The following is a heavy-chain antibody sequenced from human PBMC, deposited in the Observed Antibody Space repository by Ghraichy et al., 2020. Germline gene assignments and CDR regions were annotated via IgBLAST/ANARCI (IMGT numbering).Heavy chain of an antibody. J-gene: IGHJ4*02. CDR3: ARMTPGAGHFDY. CDR2: IYYTGGT. Sequence: SQTLSLTCAVSGGAISGYYWMWIRQPPGKRLEWIGYIYYTGGTHYNPSLKSRVTMSVDTSKNQFSLNLASVTAADTAVYYCARMTPGAGHFDYWGQGALVTLAS. CDR1: GGAISGYY. V-gene: IGHV4-59*01. D-gene: IGHD1-26*01.